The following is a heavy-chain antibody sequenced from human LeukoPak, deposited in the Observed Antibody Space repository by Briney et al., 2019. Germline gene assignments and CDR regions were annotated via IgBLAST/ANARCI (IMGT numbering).Heavy chain of an antibody. V-gene: IGHV2-70*04. J-gene: IGHJ4*02. Sequence: SGPTLVKPTQTLTLTCTFSGFSLSTSGMRVGWIRQPPGKALEWLARIDWDDDKFYTTSLKTRLTISKDTSKNQVVLTLTNVDPVDTATYFCARIASGTNFNYWGQGTLVTVSS. CDR3: ARIASGTNFNY. CDR2: IDWDDDK. CDR1: GFSLSTSGMR. D-gene: IGHD1-1*01.